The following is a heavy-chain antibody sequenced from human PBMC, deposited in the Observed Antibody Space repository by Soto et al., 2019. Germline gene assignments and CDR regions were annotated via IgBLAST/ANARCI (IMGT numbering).Heavy chain of an antibody. CDR2: IMPDGGEK. J-gene: IGHJ4*02. D-gene: IGHD3-3*01. Sequence: ASLRLTCASSCFSFSPSWMPWVRQAPGKGLKWVAKIMPDGGEKYYVDSVKGRFTISRDNAKNSLFLQMNSLRGDDTAVYYCARDGGTPGYFDYWGQGTLVTVSS. CDR1: CFSFSPSW. V-gene: IGHV3-7*01. CDR3: ARDGGTPGYFDY.